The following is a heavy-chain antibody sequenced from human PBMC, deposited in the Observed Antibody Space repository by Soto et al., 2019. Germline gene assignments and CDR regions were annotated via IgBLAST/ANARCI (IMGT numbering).Heavy chain of an antibody. CDR2: SNYDGYS. CDR1: GGSITNYY. CDR3: ARHGFGPLHGLVDV. Sequence: QVQLQESGPGLVKPSETLSLTCTVSGGSITNYYCSWFRQPPGKGLEWIGYSNYDGYSAYNLSLKRRVPLSMDASKTQFSLMLESVTATDTAVYYCARHGFGPLHGLVDVWGPGTTVIVSS. V-gene: IGHV4-59*08. D-gene: IGHD3-10*01. J-gene: IGHJ6*02.